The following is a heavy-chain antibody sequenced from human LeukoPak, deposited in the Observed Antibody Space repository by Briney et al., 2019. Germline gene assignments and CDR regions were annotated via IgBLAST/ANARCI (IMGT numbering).Heavy chain of an antibody. D-gene: IGHD3-10*02. CDR3: ARVFDLIRSNDAFDI. J-gene: IGHJ3*02. CDR1: GGSISSYY. Sequence: PSETLSLTCTVSGGSISSYYWSWIRQPAGKGLEWIGRIYTSGSTNYNPSLKSRVTMSVDTSKNQFSLKLSSVTAADTAVYYCARVFDLIRSNDAFDIWGQGTMVTVSS. CDR2: IYTSGST. V-gene: IGHV4-4*07.